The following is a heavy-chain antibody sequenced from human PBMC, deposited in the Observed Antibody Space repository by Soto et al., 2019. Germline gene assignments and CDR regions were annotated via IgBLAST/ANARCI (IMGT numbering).Heavy chain of an antibody. J-gene: IGHJ3*01. CDR1: GFTFSYYG. Sequence: QVQLVESGGGVVQPGRSLTLSCAASGFTFSYYGIHWVRQAPGKGLEWVALRSFDGTSEHYADAVKGRFTVSRDDSKNTLYLQMSSLRPEDTAVYYCARVNGLRDTLDAFAFWGQGTMVTVSS. CDR3: ARVNGLRDTLDAFAF. CDR2: RSFDGTSE. D-gene: IGHD5-12*01. V-gene: IGHV3-30*03.